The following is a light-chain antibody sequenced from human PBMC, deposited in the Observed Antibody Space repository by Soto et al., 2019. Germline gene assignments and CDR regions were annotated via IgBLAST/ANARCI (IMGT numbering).Light chain of an antibody. CDR1: QSVSSSY. Sequence: EIVLTQSPGTLSLSPGERATLSCRASQSVSSSYLAWYQQKPGQAPRLLIYGASSWDTGIPYRFSGSGSGTDFTLTISRLEPEDFAVYYCQQYGSSPTFGGGTKVEIK. CDR3: QQYGSSPT. CDR2: GAS. J-gene: IGKJ4*01. V-gene: IGKV3-20*01.